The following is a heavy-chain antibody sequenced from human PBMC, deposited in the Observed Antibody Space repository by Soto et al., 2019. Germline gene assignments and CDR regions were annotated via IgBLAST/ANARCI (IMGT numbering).Heavy chain of an antibody. J-gene: IGHJ4*02. Sequence: TSETLSLTCTVSGGSITSGSYYWSWVRQHPGKGLEWIGCIYYNGKSNYNPSLRSRVTMSVATSKNQFSLSLSSVTAADTAVYYCVRDLSGRSDYWGQGTLVTVSS. CDR2: IYYNGKS. V-gene: IGHV4-31*03. CDR3: VRDLSGRSDY. D-gene: IGHD1-26*01. CDR1: GGSITSGSYY.